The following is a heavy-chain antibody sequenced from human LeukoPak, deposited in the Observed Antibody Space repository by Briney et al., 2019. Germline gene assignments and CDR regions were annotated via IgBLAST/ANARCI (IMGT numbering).Heavy chain of an antibody. D-gene: IGHD6-19*01. J-gene: IGHJ4*02. V-gene: IGHV3-23*01. CDR2: ISGSGGGT. Sequence: GGSPRLSCAASGFTFSSYAVSWVRQAPGKGLEWVSAISGSGGGTYYADSVKGRFTISKDNSKNTLYLQMNSLSTEDTAVYYCAKTTTGYSSGRYPGWPVGNWGQGTLVTVSS. CDR1: GFTFSSYA. CDR3: AKTTTGYSSGRYPGWPVGN.